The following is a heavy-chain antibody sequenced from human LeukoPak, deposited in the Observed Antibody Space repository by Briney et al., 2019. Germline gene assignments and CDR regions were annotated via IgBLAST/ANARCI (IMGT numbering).Heavy chain of an antibody. J-gene: IGHJ4*02. D-gene: IGHD2-15*01. V-gene: IGHV3-7*01. Sequence: GGSLRLSCAASGFTFSSHWMSWVRQAPGKGLEWVANIKKDGGEKYYVDAVKGRFTISRDNAKTSLYLQMNSLRAEDTAVYYCARDLGSKLRNPFDYWGQGTLVTVSS. CDR3: ARDLGSKLRNPFDY. CDR2: IKKDGGEK. CDR1: GFTFSSHW.